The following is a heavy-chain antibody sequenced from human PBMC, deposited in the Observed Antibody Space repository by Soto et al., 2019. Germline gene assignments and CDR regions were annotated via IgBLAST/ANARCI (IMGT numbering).Heavy chain of an antibody. V-gene: IGHV3-30*18. CDR2: ISYDGSNK. J-gene: IGHJ4*02. D-gene: IGHD6-19*01. CDR3: AKDRSEGIAVAGPFDY. Sequence: QPGRALRLSCAASGFTFSSYGMHWVRQAPGKGLEWVAVISYDGSNKYYADSVKGRFTISRDNSKNTLYLQMNSLRAEDTAVYYCAKDRSEGIAVAGPFDYWGQGTLVTVSS. CDR1: GFTFSSYG.